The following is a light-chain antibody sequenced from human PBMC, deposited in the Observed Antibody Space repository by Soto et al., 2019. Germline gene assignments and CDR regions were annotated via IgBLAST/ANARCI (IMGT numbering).Light chain of an antibody. CDR1: SGHSRYI. V-gene: IGLV4-60*02. CDR2: LESSGIY. J-gene: IGLJ3*02. Sequence: QPVLTQSSSASASLGSSVKLTCTLSSGHSRYIIAWHQQQPRKAPRYLMKLESSGIYNKGSGVPDRFSGSRSGADRYLTISNLQFEDEADYYCETWDSHTRVFGGGTKLTVL. CDR3: ETWDSHTRV.